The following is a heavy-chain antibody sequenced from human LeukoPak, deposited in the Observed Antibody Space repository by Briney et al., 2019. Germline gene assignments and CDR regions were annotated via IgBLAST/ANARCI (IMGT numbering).Heavy chain of an antibody. D-gene: IGHD3-22*01. CDR3: ARSIVGVRGFATDSYYGMDV. J-gene: IGHJ6*02. CDR1: GYTFTGYY. Sequence: ASVKVSCKASGYTFTGYYMHWMRQAPGQGLEWMGWINPNSGGTNYAQKFQGRVTMTRDTSISTAYMELSRLRSDDTAVYYCARSIVGVRGFATDSYYGMDVWGQGTTVTVSS. CDR2: INPNSGGT. V-gene: IGHV1-2*02.